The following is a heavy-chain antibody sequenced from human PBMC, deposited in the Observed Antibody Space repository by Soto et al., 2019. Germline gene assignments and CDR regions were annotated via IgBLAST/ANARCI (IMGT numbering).Heavy chain of an antibody. V-gene: IGHV3-74*01. J-gene: IGHJ4*02. CDR3: ARDYYKYYDSSGYYRSPAY. D-gene: IGHD3-22*01. CDR1: GLTFSSYW. CDR2: ISTDGSVT. Sequence: GGSLRLSCAASGLTFSSYWMHWVGQAPGKGLVWVSRISTDGSVTTYADSVKGRFTISRDNAKNTLYLQMNSLRTEDTAVYYCARDYYKYYDSSGYYRSPAYWGQGTLVTVSS.